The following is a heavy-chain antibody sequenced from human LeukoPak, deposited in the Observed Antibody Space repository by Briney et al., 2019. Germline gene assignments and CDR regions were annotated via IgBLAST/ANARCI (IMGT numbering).Heavy chain of an antibody. CDR1: GFSFSLYG. V-gene: IGHV3-21*01. CDR3: ARVAYTYVFDF. D-gene: IGHD3-16*01. CDR2: ISPSSTYT. Sequence: GGSLRLSCAASGFSFSLYGRNWVRQAPGKGLEWVASISPSSTYTFYGDAVKGRFTISRDDTTNSVHLQMNSLGPEDTAVYYCARVAYTYVFDFWGQGTLLTVSS. J-gene: IGHJ4*02.